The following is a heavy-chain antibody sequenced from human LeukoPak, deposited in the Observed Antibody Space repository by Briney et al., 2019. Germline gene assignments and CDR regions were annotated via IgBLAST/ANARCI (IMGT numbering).Heavy chain of an antibody. CDR1: GGSISRYY. Sequence: SETLSLTCTASGGSISRYYWSWIRQPPGKGLEWIGYIYYSGSTNYNPSLKSRVTISVDTSKNHFSLKLTSVTAADTAVYYWARVGFLEWLVDYWGQGTLVTVSS. J-gene: IGHJ4*02. CDR3: ARVGFLEWLVDY. D-gene: IGHD3-3*01. V-gene: IGHV4-59*01. CDR2: IYYSGST.